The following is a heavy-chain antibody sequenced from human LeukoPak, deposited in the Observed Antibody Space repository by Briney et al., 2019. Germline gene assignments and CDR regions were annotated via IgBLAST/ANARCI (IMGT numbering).Heavy chain of an antibody. V-gene: IGHV4-31*03. D-gene: IGHD3-9*01. CDR3: ARGVGVLRYFDWLHSSRFDP. Sequence: PSQTLSLTCTVSGGSISSGGYYWSWIRQHPGKGLEWIGYIYYSGGTYYNPSLKSRVTISVDTPKNQFSLKLSSVTAADTAVYYCARGVGVLRYFDWLHSSRFDPWGQGTLVTVSS. CDR1: GGSISSGGYY. CDR2: IYYSGGT. J-gene: IGHJ5*02.